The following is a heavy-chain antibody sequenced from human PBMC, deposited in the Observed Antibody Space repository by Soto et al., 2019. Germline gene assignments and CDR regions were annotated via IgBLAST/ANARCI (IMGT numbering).Heavy chain of an antibody. V-gene: IGHV5-10-1*01. CDR1: GYSFTSYW. Sequence: GESLKISCKGSGYSFTSYWISWVRQMPGKGLEWMGRIDPSDSYTNYSPSFQGHVTISADKSISTAYLQWSSLKASDTAMYYCARHSSGYSYSYYFDYWGQGTLVTVSS. CDR2: IDPSDSYT. J-gene: IGHJ4*02. D-gene: IGHD5-18*01. CDR3: ARHSSGYSYSYYFDY.